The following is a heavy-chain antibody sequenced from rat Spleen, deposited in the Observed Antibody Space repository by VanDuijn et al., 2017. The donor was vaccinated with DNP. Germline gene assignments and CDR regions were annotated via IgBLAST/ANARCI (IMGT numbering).Heavy chain of an antibody. J-gene: IGHJ2*01. CDR1: EFTFSRTD. V-gene: IGHV5-25*01. D-gene: IGHD1-11*01. CDR2: ISPSGGGT. Sequence: EVQLVESGGGLVQPGRSLKLSCAASEFTFSRTDVAWVRQAPTKGLEWVTSISPSGGGTYYRDSVKGRFTISRDNAKSTLYLQMGSLRSEDTATYYCARRGPEGMDWGQGVMVTVSS. CDR3: ARRGPEGMD.